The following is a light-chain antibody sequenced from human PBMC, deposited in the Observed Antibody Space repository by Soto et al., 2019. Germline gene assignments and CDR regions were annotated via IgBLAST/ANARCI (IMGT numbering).Light chain of an antibody. J-gene: IGLJ3*02. CDR1: PSDVGAYNY. CDR3: SSYSTRLTVRL. CDR2: EVS. Sequence: QSALTQPASVSGSPGQSITISCTGSPSDVGAYNYVSWYQQHPDKAPKLMIFEVSNRPSGVSNRFSGSKSGNTASLTISGLQAEDEADYYCSSYSTRLTVRLFGGGTKLTVL. V-gene: IGLV2-14*01.